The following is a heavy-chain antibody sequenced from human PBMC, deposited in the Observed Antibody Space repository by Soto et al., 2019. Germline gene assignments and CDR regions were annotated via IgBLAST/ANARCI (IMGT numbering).Heavy chain of an antibody. CDR2: ISPWKGNT. Sequence: QVQLVQSVAEVKKPGASVKVHCKASGYNFMPYGVNWVRQPPGQGLEWRGWISPWKGNTNYAQSYQRRVTMTTDTSPSTAYKELRSPTSDDTAGQYGARDWGPAGSDDTDNWGPGTPVAVSA. CDR1: GYNFMPYG. CDR3: ARDWGPAGSDDTDN. D-gene: IGHD7-27*01. V-gene: IGHV1-18*04. J-gene: IGHJ1*01.